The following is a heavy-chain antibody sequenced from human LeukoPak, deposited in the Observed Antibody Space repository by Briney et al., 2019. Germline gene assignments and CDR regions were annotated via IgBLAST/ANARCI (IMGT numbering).Heavy chain of an antibody. CDR2: IRHDGSKK. V-gene: IGHV3-30*02. D-gene: IGHD3-22*01. CDR3: VRELEDYYDASGSPDY. CDR1: GFTFSGYG. Sequence: PGGSLRLSCAASGFTFSGYGMQWVRQAPGDGLQWVAFIRHDGSKKYYADSVKGRFTVSRDDSKNTLYLQMNSLRAEDTAVYYCVRELEDYYDASGSPDYWGQGTLVTVSS. J-gene: IGHJ4*02.